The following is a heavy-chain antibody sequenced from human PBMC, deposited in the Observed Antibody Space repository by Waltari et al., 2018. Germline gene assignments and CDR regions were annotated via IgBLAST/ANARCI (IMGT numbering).Heavy chain of an antibody. CDR3: AGGDGGYYYYKMDV. CDR2: IMPDISET. Sequence: QVQLVQSGAEAKKPGSTVRVHCRASGGTFTSRRVNWVRQAPGKGLEWMGRIMPDISETKYAVKFQGRITITADKSTGTVYMELSSLRSDDTAVYYCAGGDGGYYYYKMDVWGQGTTVTVSS. J-gene: IGHJ6*03. D-gene: IGHD3-10*01. CDR1: GGTFTSRR. V-gene: IGHV1-69*02.